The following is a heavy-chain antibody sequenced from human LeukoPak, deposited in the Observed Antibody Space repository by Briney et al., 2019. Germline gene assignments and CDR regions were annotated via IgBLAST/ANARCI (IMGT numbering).Heavy chain of an antibody. D-gene: IGHD4/OR15-4a*01. CDR3: ARVQPPLHYYYMDV. J-gene: IGHJ6*03. Sequence: ASVKVSCKASGYTFTSYGISWVRQAPGQGLEWMGWISAYNGNTNYAQKLQGRDTMTTDTSTSTAYMELRSLRSDDTAVYYCARVQPPLHYYYMDVWGKGTTVTVSS. CDR2: ISAYNGNT. CDR1: GYTFTSYG. V-gene: IGHV1-18*01.